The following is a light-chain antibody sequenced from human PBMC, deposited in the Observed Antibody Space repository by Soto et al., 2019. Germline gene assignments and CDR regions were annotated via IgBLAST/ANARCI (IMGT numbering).Light chain of an antibody. CDR1: QNVNAN. J-gene: IGKJ1*01. Sequence: EVVMTQSPATLSVSPGERATLSCRASQNVNANLAWYQQKPGQAPRLLIHGASTRATGIPARFSGSGFGTEFIXXIXSXXSEDCAVYYCQQYNTWLWTFGQGTKVEGK. CDR2: GAS. V-gene: IGKV3-15*01. CDR3: QQYNTWLWT.